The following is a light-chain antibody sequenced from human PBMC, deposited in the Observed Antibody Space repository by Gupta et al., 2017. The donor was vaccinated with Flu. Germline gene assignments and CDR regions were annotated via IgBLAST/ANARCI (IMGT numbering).Light chain of an antibody. CDR1: SSDVGGYNY. CDR3: SSYAGSSNLV. Sequence: QSALTQPPSASGSPGQSVTISCTGTSSDVGGYNYVSWYQQHPGKAPNLMIYEVSKRPSGVPDRFSGSKSGNTASLTVSGLQAEDEADYYCSSYAGSSNLVFGGGTKLTVL. J-gene: IGLJ2*01. CDR2: EVS. V-gene: IGLV2-8*01.